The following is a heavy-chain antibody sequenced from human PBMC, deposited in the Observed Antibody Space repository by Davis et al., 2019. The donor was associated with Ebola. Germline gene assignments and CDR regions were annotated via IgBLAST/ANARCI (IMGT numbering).Heavy chain of an antibody. CDR2: INWNGGST. CDR1: GFTFDDYA. CDR3: ARVNAATGYSRFDL. J-gene: IGHJ5*02. V-gene: IGHV3-20*01. Sequence: GESLKISCTASGFTFDDYAMTWVRQVPGKGLEWVSGINWNGGSTGYADSVKGRFTISRDNAKDSLYLRMTSLRTEDTAFYHCARVNAATGYSRFDLWGQGTLVTVSS. D-gene: IGHD3-9*01.